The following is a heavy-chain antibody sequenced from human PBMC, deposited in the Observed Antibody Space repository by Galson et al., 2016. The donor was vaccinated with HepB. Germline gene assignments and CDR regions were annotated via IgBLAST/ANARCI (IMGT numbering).Heavy chain of an antibody. CDR2: TSTLVDST. CDR3: ASSGYSGS. D-gene: IGHD6-13*01. CDR1: GFIFSNSV. V-gene: IGHV3-23*01. J-gene: IGHJ4*02. Sequence: SLRLSCAASGFIFSNSVMSWVRQAPGKGLEWVSVTSTLVDSTYYADSVKGRFTISRDNAKNTLYLQMNNLRAEDTAVYYCASSGYSGSWGQGTLVTVSS.